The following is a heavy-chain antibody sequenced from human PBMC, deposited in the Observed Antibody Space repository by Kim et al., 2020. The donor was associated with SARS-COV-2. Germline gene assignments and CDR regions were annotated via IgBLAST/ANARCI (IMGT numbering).Heavy chain of an antibody. V-gene: IGHV3-23*01. D-gene: IGHD3-16*01. Sequence: GGSLRLSCAASGFSVSNTAMNWVRQAPGKGLEWVAAISGHGRDTYYGDSVKGRLTISRHTSMNALYLQMNSLRPGDTAIYYCAKDIWDYSGMDAWGQGTTVTVSS. J-gene: IGHJ6*02. CDR1: GFSVSNTA. CDR2: ISGHGRDT. CDR3: AKDIWDYSGMDA.